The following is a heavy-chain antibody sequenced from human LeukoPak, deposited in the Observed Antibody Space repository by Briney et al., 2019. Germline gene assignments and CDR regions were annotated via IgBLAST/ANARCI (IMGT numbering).Heavy chain of an antibody. Sequence: GGSLRLSCAASGFTFDDYAMHWVRQAPGKGLEWVSGISWNSDNIGYADSVKGRFTISRDNAKKSLYLQMNSLRADDTALYYCAAYYYGSSGFDPWGQGTLVTVSS. D-gene: IGHD3-10*01. CDR1: GFTFDDYA. J-gene: IGHJ5*02. CDR2: ISWNSDNI. CDR3: AAYYYGSSGFDP. V-gene: IGHV3-9*01.